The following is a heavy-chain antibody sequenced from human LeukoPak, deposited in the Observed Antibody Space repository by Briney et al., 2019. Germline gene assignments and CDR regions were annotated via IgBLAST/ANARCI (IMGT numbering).Heavy chain of an antibody. J-gene: IGHJ3*02. CDR2: ISGSGGST. D-gene: IGHD3-3*01. Sequence: GGSLRLSCAASGFTLSSYAMSWVRQAPGKGLEWVSAISGSGGSTYYADSVKGRFTISRDNSKNMLYLQMNSLRAEDTAVYYCAKIYYDFWSGYNDAFDIWGQGTMVTVSS. V-gene: IGHV3-23*01. CDR3: AKIYYDFWSGYNDAFDI. CDR1: GFTLSSYA.